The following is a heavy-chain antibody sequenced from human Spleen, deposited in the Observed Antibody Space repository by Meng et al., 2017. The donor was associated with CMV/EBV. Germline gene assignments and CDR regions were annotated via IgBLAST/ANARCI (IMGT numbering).Heavy chain of an antibody. Sequence: VSGGSVTSSSYYWGWIRQPPGKGLEWIGTISYLGNTNYNPTLQSRVTMSLDTSKNHFSLKVTSVTATDTAVYFCARPAGYTGYDLDHWGQGTLVTVSS. D-gene: IGHD5-12*01. V-gene: IGHV4-39*02. CDR2: ISYLGNT. CDR1: GGSVTSSSYY. J-gene: IGHJ4*02. CDR3: ARPAGYTGYDLDH.